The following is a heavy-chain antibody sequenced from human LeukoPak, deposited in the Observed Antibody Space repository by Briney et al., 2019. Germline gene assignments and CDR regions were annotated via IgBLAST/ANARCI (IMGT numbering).Heavy chain of an antibody. J-gene: IGHJ4*02. CDR3: LRDAQRPRLTPDY. D-gene: IGHD6-25*01. CDR2: ISTYNGDT. CDR1: GYTFNTYG. Sequence: ASVKVSCKASGYTFNTYGISWVRQAPGQGLEWMGWISTYNGDTSYVQNLQGRVTMTTDASTSTAYMELMSLRSDDTAVYYCLRDAQRPRLTPDYWGQGTLVTVSS. V-gene: IGHV1-18*01.